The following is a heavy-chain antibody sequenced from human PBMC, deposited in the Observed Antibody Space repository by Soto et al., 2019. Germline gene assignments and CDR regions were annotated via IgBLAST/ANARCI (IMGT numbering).Heavy chain of an antibody. Sequence: VQLVESGGGVVQPGRSLRLSCAASGFTFSSYAMHWVRQAPGKGLEWVAVISYDGSNKYYADSVKGRFTISRDNSKNTLYLQMNSLRAEDTAVYYCAREYGDFSVDYYYGMDVWGQGTTVTVSS. CDR2: ISYDGSNK. CDR3: AREYGDFSVDYYYGMDV. D-gene: IGHD4-17*01. J-gene: IGHJ6*02. CDR1: GFTFSSYA. V-gene: IGHV3-30-3*01.